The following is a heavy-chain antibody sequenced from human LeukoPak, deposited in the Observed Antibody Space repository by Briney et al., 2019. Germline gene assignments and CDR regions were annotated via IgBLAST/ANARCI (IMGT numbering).Heavy chain of an antibody. CDR2: FIWNSGYI. CDR1: GFTLYVFA. V-gene: IGHV3-9*01. Sequence: GGSLRLSCAASGFTLYVFAMHWVRRAPGKAREGVSGFIWNSGYIGYADSGKGRNTISRDNANNSLYQQINSLRAEDTALYYCAKDLTGYYLTGGFDYWGQGTLVTVSS. CDR3: AKDLTGYYLTGGFDY. J-gene: IGHJ4*02. D-gene: IGHD3-9*01.